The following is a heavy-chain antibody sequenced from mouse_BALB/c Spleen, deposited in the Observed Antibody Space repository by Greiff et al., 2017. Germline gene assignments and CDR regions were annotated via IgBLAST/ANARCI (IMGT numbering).Heavy chain of an antibody. V-gene: IGHV2-9*02. CDR3: ARDRDGPFDY. D-gene: IGHD3-1*01. CDR1: GFSLTSYG. CDR2: IWAGGST. J-gene: IGHJ2*01. Sequence: VQLKESGPGLVAPSQSLSITCTVSGFSLTSYGVHWVRQPPGKGLEWLGVIWAGGSTNYNSALMSRLSISKDNSKSQVFLKMNSLQTDDTAMYYCARDRDGPFDYWGQGTTLTVSS.